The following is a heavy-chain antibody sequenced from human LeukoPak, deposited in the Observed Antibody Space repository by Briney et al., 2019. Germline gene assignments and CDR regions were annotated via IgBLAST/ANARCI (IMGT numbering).Heavy chain of an antibody. CDR1: GLTFSSYA. D-gene: IGHD3-3*01. CDR2: ISGSGGST. V-gene: IGHV3-23*01. Sequence: PGGSLRLSCAASGLTFSSYAMSWVRQAPGKGLEWVSAISGSGGSTYYADSVKGRFTISRDNSKNTLYLQMNSLRAEDTAVYYCAKVPYTIFGVVPHYYMDVWGKGTTVTVSS. CDR3: AKVPYTIFGVVPHYYMDV. J-gene: IGHJ6*03.